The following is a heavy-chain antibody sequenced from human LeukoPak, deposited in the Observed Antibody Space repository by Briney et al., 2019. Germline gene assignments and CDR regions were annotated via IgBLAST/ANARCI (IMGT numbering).Heavy chain of an antibody. J-gene: IGHJ4*02. CDR1: GGSLSSGGYS. CDR2: IYHSGST. Sequence: SETLSLTCAVSGGSLSSGGYSWSWIRQPPGKGLEWIGYIYHSGSTYYNPSLKSRVTISVDRSKNQFSLKLSSVTAADTAVYYCARGGYSYGLAYWGQGTLVTVSS. CDR3: ARGGYSYGLAY. V-gene: IGHV4-30-2*01. D-gene: IGHD5-18*01.